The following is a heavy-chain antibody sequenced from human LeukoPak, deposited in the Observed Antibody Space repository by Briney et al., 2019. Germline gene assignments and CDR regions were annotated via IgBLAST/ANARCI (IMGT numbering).Heavy chain of an antibody. CDR1: GDSVSSSNW. V-gene: IGHV4-4*02. Sequence: PSGTLSLTCAVSGDSVSSSNWWNWVRQPPEKGLEWIGEISHSGSTNYNPSLKSRVTISVDTSKNQFSLKLSSVTAADTAVYYCARSPPQYYDILTGYFKDWYFDLWGRGTLVTVSS. CDR2: ISHSGST. CDR3: ARSPPQYYDILTGYFKDWYFDL. J-gene: IGHJ2*01. D-gene: IGHD3-9*01.